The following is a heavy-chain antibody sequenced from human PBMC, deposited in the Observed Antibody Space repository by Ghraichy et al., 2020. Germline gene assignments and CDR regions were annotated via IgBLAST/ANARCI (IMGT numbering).Heavy chain of an antibody. CDR1: GGSFSGYY. V-gene: IGHV4-34*01. Sequence: SQTLSLTCAVYGGSFSGYYWSWIRQPPGKGLEWIGEINHSGSTNYNPSLKSRVTISVDTSKNQFSLKLSSVTAADTAVYYCASAVWFGESLLDYWGQGTLVTVSS. CDR3: ASAVWFGESLLDY. J-gene: IGHJ4*02. CDR2: INHSGST. D-gene: IGHD3-10*01.